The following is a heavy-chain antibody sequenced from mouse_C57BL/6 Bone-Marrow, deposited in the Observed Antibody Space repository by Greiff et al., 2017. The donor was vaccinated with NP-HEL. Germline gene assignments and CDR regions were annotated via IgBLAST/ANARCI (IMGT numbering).Heavy chain of an antibody. V-gene: IGHV1-7*01. CDR1: SYTFTSYW. D-gene: IGHD1-1*01. CDR2: INPSSGYT. Sequence: VMLVESGAELAKPGASVKLSCKASSYTFTSYWMHWVKQRPGQGLEWIGYINPSSGYTKYNQKFKDKATLTADKSSSTAYMQLSSLTYEDSAVYYCASLYYGSSHDAMDYWGQGTSVTVSS. CDR3: ASLYYGSSHDAMDY. J-gene: IGHJ4*01.